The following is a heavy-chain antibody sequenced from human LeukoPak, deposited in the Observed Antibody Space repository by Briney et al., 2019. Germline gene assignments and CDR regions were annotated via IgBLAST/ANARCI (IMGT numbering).Heavy chain of an antibody. CDR1: GFTFSTYW. D-gene: IGHD6-19*01. CDR3: ARWGSSAWYPMDV. CDR2: INSDGSSP. V-gene: IGHV3-74*01. Sequence: PGRSLRLSCAASGFTFSTYWMHWVRQAPGKGLVWGSCINSDGSSPSYADSVKGRFTISRDTAKNTVYLEMNSLRAEDTAVYYCARWGSSAWYPMDVWGQGTTVTVSS. J-gene: IGHJ6*02.